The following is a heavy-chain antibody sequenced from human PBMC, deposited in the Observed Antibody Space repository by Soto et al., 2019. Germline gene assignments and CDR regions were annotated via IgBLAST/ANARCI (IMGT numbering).Heavy chain of an antibody. Sequence: PGGSLRLSCTASGFIFSSYGMYWIRQAPGKGLEWVAGISHDGSNKYYGDSVKGRCTIPRDNSKNTLFLQIDSLRAEDTAVYYCAKLIGGVKAIGGTGNWLDPWGQGTLVTVSS. CDR1: GFIFSSYG. CDR3: AKLIGGVKAIGGTGNWLDP. J-gene: IGHJ5*02. V-gene: IGHV3-30*18. CDR2: ISHDGSNK. D-gene: IGHD3-3*01.